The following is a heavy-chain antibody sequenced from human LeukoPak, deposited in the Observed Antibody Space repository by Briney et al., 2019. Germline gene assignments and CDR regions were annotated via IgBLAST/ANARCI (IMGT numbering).Heavy chain of an antibody. CDR2: IYYSGST. D-gene: IGHD5-12*01. V-gene: IGHV4-59*08. CDR3: ARGTGYSGYAFDY. CDR1: GGSISSYY. Sequence: PSETLSLTCTVSGGSISSYYWSWIRQPPGKGLEWIGYIYYSGSTNYSPSLKSRVTISVDTSKNQFSLKLSSVTAADTAVYYCARGTGYSGYAFDYWGQGTLVTVSS. J-gene: IGHJ4*02.